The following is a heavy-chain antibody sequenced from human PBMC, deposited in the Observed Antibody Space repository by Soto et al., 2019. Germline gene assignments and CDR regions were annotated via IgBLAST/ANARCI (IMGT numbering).Heavy chain of an antibody. V-gene: IGHV3-48*03. D-gene: IGHD2-15*01. J-gene: IGHJ2*01. CDR3: ARKVVTLPRDRDWYFDL. CDR1: GLSLSSYE. Sequence: GTLSLSCAASGLSLSSYEMTWVRQAPGKGLEWVSYISSSGSTIYYADSVKGRFTISRDNAKNSLYLQMNRLRAEDTAVYYCARKVVTLPRDRDWYFDLWGRGTLVTVSS. CDR2: ISSSGSTI.